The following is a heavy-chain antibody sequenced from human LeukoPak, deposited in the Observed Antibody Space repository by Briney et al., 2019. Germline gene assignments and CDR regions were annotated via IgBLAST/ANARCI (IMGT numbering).Heavy chain of an antibody. J-gene: IGHJ6*02. CDR2: NIPILGIA. D-gene: IGHD1-1*01. V-gene: IGHV1-69*04. Sequence: GASVKVSCKASGGTFSSYAISWVRQAPGQGLEWMGRNIPILGIANYAQKFQGRVTITADKSTSTAYMELSSLRSEDTAVYYCARDRRFFGTGTAGGYYYYGMDVWGQGTTVTVSS. CDR3: ARDRRFFGTGTAGGYYYYGMDV. CDR1: GGTFSSYA.